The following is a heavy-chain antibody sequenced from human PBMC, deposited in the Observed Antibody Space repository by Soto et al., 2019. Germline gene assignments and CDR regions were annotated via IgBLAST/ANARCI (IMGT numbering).Heavy chain of an antibody. D-gene: IGHD2-2*01. J-gene: IGHJ4*02. CDR1: GFTFSTYG. Sequence: GGSVRLSCAASGFTFSTYGMHWVRQAPGKGLEWVSAISGSGGSTYYADSVKGRFTISRDNSKNTLYLQMNSLRAEDTAVYYCAKEKVVPAAGADYWGQGTLVTVSS. V-gene: IGHV3-23*01. CDR2: ISGSGGST. CDR3: AKEKVVPAAGADY.